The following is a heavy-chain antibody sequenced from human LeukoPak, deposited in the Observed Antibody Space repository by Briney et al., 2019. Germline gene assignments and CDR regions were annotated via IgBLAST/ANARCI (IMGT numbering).Heavy chain of an antibody. CDR2: IYTSGST. CDR1: GGSISSYY. D-gene: IGHD6-19*01. CDR3: ARDPLAVAGISPNWFDP. J-gene: IGHJ5*02. V-gene: IGHV4-4*07. Sequence: PSETLSLTCTVSGGSISSYYWSWIRQPAGKGLEWIGRIYTSGSTNYNPSLKSRVTMSVDTSKNQFSLKLSSVTAADTAVYYCARDPLAVAGISPNWFDPWGQGTLSPSPQ.